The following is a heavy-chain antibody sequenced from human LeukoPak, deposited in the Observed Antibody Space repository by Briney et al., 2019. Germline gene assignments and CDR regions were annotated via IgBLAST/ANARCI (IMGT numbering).Heavy chain of an antibody. CDR1: GGSISSHY. CDR3: ARLGGSGSYYTWFDP. J-gene: IGHJ5*02. V-gene: IGHV4-4*07. CDR2: IYTSGST. Sequence: SETLSLTCTVSGGSISSHYWSWIRQPAGKGLEWIGRIYTSGSTNYNPSLKSRVTMSVDTSKNQFSLKLSSVTAADTAVYYCARLGGSGSYYTWFDPWGQGTLVTVSS. D-gene: IGHD3-10*01.